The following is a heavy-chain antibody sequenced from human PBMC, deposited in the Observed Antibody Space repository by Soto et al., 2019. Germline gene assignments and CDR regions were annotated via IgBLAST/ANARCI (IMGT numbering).Heavy chain of an antibody. V-gene: IGHV3-30-3*01. CDR3: ARGGLGSGWYHFDS. CDR2: ISYDGSDE. CDR1: GFTFSNFP. D-gene: IGHD6-19*01. J-gene: IGHJ4*02. Sequence: QVQLVESGGGVVQPGRSLRLSCAASGFTFSNFPIHWVRQAPGKGLEWVTVISYDGSDEYYADSVNGRFIISRDNSKNTLYLQMNSLRPEDSGLYFCARGGLGSGWYHFDSWGQGTLVTVSS.